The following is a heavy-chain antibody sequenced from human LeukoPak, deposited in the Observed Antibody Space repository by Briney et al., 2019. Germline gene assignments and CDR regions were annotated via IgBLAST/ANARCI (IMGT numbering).Heavy chain of an antibody. D-gene: IGHD3-3*01. Sequence: SETLSLTCTVSGGSISGYYWSWIRQPPGKGLEWIGYIYYSGTTNYNPSLKSRVTISVDRSKNQFSLKLSSVTAADTAVYYCARSPITIFGVDPGYFDYWGQGTLVTVSS. CDR1: GGSISGYY. V-gene: IGHV4-59*12. J-gene: IGHJ4*02. CDR2: IYYSGTT. CDR3: ARSPITIFGVDPGYFDY.